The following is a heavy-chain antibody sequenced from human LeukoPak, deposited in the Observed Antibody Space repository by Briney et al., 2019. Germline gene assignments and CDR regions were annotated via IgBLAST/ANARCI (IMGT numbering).Heavy chain of an antibody. J-gene: IGHJ5*02. CDR2: ITSDSSTM. V-gene: IGHV3-48*01. CDR3: ARVALRPIDYSNPEFDP. CDR1: GFTFSSYS. D-gene: IGHD4-11*01. Sequence: GGSLRLSCAASGFTFSSYSMNWVRQAPGQGLEWVSYITSDSSTMFYADSVKGRFTASRDNAENSMYLQMNSLRAEDTAVYYCARVALRPIDYSNPEFDPWGQGTLVTVSS.